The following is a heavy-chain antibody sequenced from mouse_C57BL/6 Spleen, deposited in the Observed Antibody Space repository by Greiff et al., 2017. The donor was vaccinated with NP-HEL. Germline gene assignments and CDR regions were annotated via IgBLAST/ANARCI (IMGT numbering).Heavy chain of an antibody. CDR1: GYTFTDYN. Sequence: EVQLQQSGPELVKPGASVKIPCKASGYTFTDYNMDWVKQSHGKSLEWIGDINPNNGGTIYNQKFKGKATLTVDKSSSTAYMELRSLTSGDTAVYYCARSAYGSNPFDSWGQGTTLTVSS. J-gene: IGHJ2*01. CDR3: ARSAYGSNPFDS. D-gene: IGHD1-1*01. CDR2: INPNNGGT. V-gene: IGHV1-18*01.